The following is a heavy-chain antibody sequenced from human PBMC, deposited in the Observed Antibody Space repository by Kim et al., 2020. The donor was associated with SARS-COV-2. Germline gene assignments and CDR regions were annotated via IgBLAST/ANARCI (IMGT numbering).Heavy chain of an antibody. J-gene: IGHJ5*02. D-gene: IGHD3-10*01. CDR1: GGSISSSSYY. Sequence: SETLSLTCTVSGGSISSSSYYWGWIRQPPGKGLEWIGNIYYSGSTYYNPSLKSRVTISVDTSKNQFSLKLSSVTAADTAVYYCARRKYDGSGRYFDWFDPWGQGTLLTVSS. CDR3: ARRKYDGSGRYFDWFDP. CDR2: IYYSGST. V-gene: IGHV4-39*01.